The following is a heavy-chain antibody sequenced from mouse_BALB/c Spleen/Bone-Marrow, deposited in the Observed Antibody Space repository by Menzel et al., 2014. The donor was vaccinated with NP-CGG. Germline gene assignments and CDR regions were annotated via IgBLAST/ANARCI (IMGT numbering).Heavy chain of an antibody. J-gene: IGHJ3*01. D-gene: IGHD2-2*01. CDR1: GFSLTSNG. CDR3: ARDLYGYLFAY. CDR2: IWAGGST. Sequence: VKLMESGPSLVAPSQSLSSICPASGFSLTSNGVHWFRHPPGKGLGWLGVIWAGGSTNYNSALMSRLSISKDNSKSQVFLKMNSLQTDDTAMYYCARDLYGYLFAYWGQGTLVTVSA. V-gene: IGHV2-9*02.